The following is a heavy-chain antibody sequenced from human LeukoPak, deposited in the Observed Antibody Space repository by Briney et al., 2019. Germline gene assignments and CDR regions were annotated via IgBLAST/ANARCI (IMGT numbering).Heavy chain of an antibody. CDR3: ARGGAVADGGDAFDI. D-gene: IGHD6-19*01. V-gene: IGHV4-59*08. CDR1: GGSVSSYY. CDR2: IYYSGST. Sequence: SETLSLTCTVSGGSVSSYYWSWIRQPPGKGLEWIGYIYYSGSTYYNPSLKSRVTISVDTSKNQFSLKLSSVTAADTAVYYCARGGAVADGGDAFDIWGQGTMVTVSS. J-gene: IGHJ3*02.